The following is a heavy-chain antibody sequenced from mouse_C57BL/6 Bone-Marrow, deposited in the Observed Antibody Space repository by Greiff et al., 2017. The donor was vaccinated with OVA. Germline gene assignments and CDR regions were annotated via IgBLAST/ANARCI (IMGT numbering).Heavy chain of an antibody. CDR3: ARDYGSSRYWYFDV. CDR2: IWGVGST. D-gene: IGHD1-1*01. V-gene: IGHV2-6*01. Sequence: VHLVESGPGLVAPSQSLSITCTVSGFSLTSYGVDWVRQSPGKGLEWLGVIWGVGSTNYNSALKSRLSISKDNSKSQVFLKMNSLQTDDTAMYYCARDYGSSRYWYFDVWGTGTTVTVSS. J-gene: IGHJ1*03. CDR1: GFSLTSYG.